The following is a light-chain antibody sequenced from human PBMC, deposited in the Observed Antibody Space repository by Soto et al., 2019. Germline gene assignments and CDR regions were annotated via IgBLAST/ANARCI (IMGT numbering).Light chain of an antibody. CDR2: DAS. CDR1: QSICRW. V-gene: IGKV1-5*01. CDR3: QHYNRYLWT. Sequence: DIQMTQSPSTLSASVGDRVTITCRASQSICRWIARYQQKPGTAPKLLIYDASSVESGVPSRCSGSGSGTEFTLTISRLQPDDFATYYSQHYNRYLWTFGQGTKVEIK. J-gene: IGKJ1*01.